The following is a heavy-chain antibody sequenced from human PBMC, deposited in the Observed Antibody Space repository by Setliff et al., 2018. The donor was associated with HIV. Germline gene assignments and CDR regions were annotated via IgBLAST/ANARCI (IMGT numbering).Heavy chain of an antibody. V-gene: IGHV4-34*01. Sequence: PSETLSLTCAVHGGSFSDYYWTWIRQPPGKGLEWIGEIKHSGSTNYNPSLKSRVTISVDTAKNQFSLNLTSVTAADTAMYYCARGRLRAVPAMIKKRASYTWFAPWGQGTLVTVCS. CDR2: IKHSGST. CDR3: ARGRLRAVPAMIKKRASYTWFAP. D-gene: IGHD5-18*01. J-gene: IGHJ5*02. CDR1: GGSFSDYY.